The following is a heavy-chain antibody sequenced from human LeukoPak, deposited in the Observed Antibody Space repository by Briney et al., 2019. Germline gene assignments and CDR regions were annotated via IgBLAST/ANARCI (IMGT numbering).Heavy chain of an antibody. J-gene: IGHJ4*02. V-gene: IGHV3-23*01. D-gene: IGHD6-13*01. CDR3: AKDLGVSSII. Sequence: GRSLRLSCAASGFTFSSYAMSWVRQAPGKGLEWVSAISGSGGITYYADSVKGRFTISRDNSKNTLYLQMNSLRAEDTAVYFCAKDLGVSSIIGGQGTLVTVSS. CDR1: GFTFSSYA. CDR2: ISGSGGIT.